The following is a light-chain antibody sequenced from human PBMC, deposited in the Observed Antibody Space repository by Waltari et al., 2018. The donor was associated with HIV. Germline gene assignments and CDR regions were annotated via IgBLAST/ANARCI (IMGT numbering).Light chain of an antibody. CDR1: ALPKKY. V-gene: IGLV3-10*01. CDR3: YSTDSSGNHWV. J-gene: IGLJ1*01. CDR2: EDS. Sequence: SYELTQPPSVSVSPGQTARITCSGDALPKKYAYWYQQKSGQAPVLVIYEDSKRPSGIPGRVSCASSGTMATLTIRGAQVEDEADYYCYSTDSSGNHWVFGTGTKVTVL.